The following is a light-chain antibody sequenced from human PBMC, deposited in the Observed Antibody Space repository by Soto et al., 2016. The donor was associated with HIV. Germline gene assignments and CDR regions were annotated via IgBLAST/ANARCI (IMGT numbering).Light chain of an antibody. Sequence: SYELTQPPLVSVAPGKTARVSCGGNNIETRSVYWYQQKAGQAPVLVVYDDSDRPSGIPERFSGSNSGNTATLTISRVDAGDEADYYCQVWDTSDRFVFGTGTKVTVL. CDR2: DDS. V-gene: IGLV3-21*01. CDR1: NIETRS. J-gene: IGLJ1*01. CDR3: QVWDTSDRFV.